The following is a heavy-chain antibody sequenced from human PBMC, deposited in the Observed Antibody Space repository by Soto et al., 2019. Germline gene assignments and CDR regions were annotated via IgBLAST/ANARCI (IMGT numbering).Heavy chain of an antibody. J-gene: IGHJ4*02. CDR2: IYNDGTYS. D-gene: IGHD3-10*01. Sequence: GGSLRLSCAASGFIFKMYWMHWVRQSPGKGLVWISRIYNDGTYSDYADSVRGRFTISRDNVNDTLYLQMNNLRAEDTGLYYCTRGPRPISTGTGAYWGQGTQVTAPQ. CDR1: GFIFKMYW. CDR3: TRGPRPISTGTGAY. V-gene: IGHV3-74*01.